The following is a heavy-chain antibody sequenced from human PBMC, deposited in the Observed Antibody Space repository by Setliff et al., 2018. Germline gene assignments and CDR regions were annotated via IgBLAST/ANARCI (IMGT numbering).Heavy chain of an antibody. CDR3: ARESATIGEFPLYYFDK. V-gene: IGHV4-61*09. Sequence: PSETLSLTCSVSGGSISSGGFYWSWIRQSAGRGLEWIGHFQTGGATDYNLSLKSRVTISLDSSKNQFSLRLSSVTAADAAVYFCARESATIGEFPLYYFDKWGQGIPVTVSS. CDR2: FQTGGAT. D-gene: IGHD3-10*01. J-gene: IGHJ4*02. CDR1: GGSISSGGFY.